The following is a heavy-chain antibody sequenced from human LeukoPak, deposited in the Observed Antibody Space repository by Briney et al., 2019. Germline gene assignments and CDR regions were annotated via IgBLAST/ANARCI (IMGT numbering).Heavy chain of an antibody. CDR2: IYYSGST. Sequence: SETLSLTCTVSGGSISSGGYYWSWIRQHPGKGLEWIGYIYYSGSTYYNPSLKSRVTISVDTSKNQFSLKLSSVTAADTAVYYCARDRRIVGVPDNAFDIWGQGTMVTVSS. V-gene: IGHV4-31*03. CDR3: ARDRRIVGVPDNAFDI. CDR1: GGSISSGGYY. D-gene: IGHD1-26*01. J-gene: IGHJ3*02.